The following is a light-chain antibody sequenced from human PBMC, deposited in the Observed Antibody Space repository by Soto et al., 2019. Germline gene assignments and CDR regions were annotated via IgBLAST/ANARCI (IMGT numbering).Light chain of an antibody. Sequence: QSALTQPASVSGSPGQSITISCTGTSSDVGGYKYVSWYHQYPGKAPKLMIYEVNNRPSGVSNRFSGSKSGNTASLTISGLQAEDEADYYCTSYTTGGTWVFGGGTKLTVL. CDR2: EVN. CDR3: TSYTTGGTWV. CDR1: SSDVGGYKY. V-gene: IGLV2-14*01. J-gene: IGLJ3*02.